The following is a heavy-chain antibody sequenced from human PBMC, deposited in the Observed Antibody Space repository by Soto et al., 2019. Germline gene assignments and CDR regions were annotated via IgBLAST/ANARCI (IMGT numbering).Heavy chain of an antibody. Sequence: AAVKVSCKASEYSFGDYYLHWLRQAPGQGLEWMGWINLNDGGTNYARKFQGRVTMTSDKSITTVYMELSSLRSDDTAVYYCVRDAPPQQSIFDRWGQGTPVPVHS. J-gene: IGHJ4*02. CDR2: INLNDGGT. V-gene: IGHV1-2*02. D-gene: IGHD6-13*01. CDR3: VRDAPPQQSIFDR. CDR1: EYSFGDYY.